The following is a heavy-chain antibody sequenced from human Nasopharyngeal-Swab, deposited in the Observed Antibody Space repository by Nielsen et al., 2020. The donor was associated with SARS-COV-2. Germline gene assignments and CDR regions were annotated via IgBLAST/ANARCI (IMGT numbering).Heavy chain of an antibody. CDR1: GYSFTSYW. Sequence: KVSCKGSGYSFTSYWIGWVRQMPGKGLEWMGIIYPGDSDTRYSPSFQGQVTIPVDKSISTAYLQWSSLKASDTAMYYCARREGGSLTGYIDYWGQGTLVTVSS. CDR3: ARREGGSLTGYIDY. CDR2: IYPGDSDT. V-gene: IGHV5-51*01. J-gene: IGHJ4*02. D-gene: IGHD3-9*01.